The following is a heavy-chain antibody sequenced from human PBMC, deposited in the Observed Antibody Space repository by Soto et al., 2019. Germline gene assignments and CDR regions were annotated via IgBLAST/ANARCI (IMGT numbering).Heavy chain of an antibody. V-gene: IGHV4-30-2*01. CDR3: ARGVRPDDAFDI. CDR1: GDTISTGGYT. Sequence: TLSLTWDVSGDTISTGGYTWAWIRQPPGKAPEWIGHTYHSGSTYYNPSLKSRVTISVDRSKNQFSLKLSSVTAADTAVYYCARGVRPDDAFDIWGQGTMVTVSS. CDR2: TYHSGST. J-gene: IGHJ3*02. D-gene: IGHD1-1*01.